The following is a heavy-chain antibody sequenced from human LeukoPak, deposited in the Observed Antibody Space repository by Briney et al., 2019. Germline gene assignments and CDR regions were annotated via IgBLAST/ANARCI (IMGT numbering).Heavy chain of an antibody. D-gene: IGHD3-3*01. Sequence: SETLSLTCTVSVGSINNYCWSWIRQPAGKGLEWIGRIHSSGGTSYDPSLRSRVTMLVDTSKNHFSLKLSSVTAADTAVYFCARDLSLRFLEWSYYMDVWAKGNTVTVSS. CDR3: ARDLSLRFLEWSYYMDV. J-gene: IGHJ6*03. CDR1: VGSINNYC. CDR2: IHSSGGT. V-gene: IGHV4-4*07.